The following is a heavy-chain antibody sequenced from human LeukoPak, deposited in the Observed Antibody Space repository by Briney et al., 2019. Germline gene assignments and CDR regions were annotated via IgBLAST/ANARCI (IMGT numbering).Heavy chain of an antibody. J-gene: IGHJ4*02. V-gene: IGHV1-2*02. CDR2: INPNSGGT. Sequence: ASVKVPCKASGYTITGYYMHWVRQAAAQGGQGMGWINPNSGGTNYEQKFQGRVTMTRDTSISTAHIELSSLISDDKAAYYCGRDSGARGVGSYPIAYWGQGTLVTVSS. CDR3: GRDSGARGVGSYPIAY. D-gene: IGHD3-16*02. CDR1: GYTITGYY.